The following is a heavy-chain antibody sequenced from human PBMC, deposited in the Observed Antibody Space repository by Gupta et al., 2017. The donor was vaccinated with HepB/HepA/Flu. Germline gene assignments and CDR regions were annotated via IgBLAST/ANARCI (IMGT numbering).Heavy chain of an antibody. Sequence: EVQLLESGGGLVQPGGSLRLSCAASGFTFSSYAMSWVRQAPGKGLEWVSAISGSGGSTYYADSVKGRFTISRDNSKNTLYLQMNSLRAEDTAVYYCAKDRPADYDFWSGYSTYYGMDVWGQGTTVTVSS. J-gene: IGHJ6*02. D-gene: IGHD3-3*01. CDR2: ISGSGGST. V-gene: IGHV3-23*01. CDR3: AKDRPADYDFWSGYSTYYGMDV. CDR1: GFTFSSYA.